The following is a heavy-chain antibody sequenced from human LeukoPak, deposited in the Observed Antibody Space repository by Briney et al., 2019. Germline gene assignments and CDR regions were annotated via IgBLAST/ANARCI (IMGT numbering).Heavy chain of an antibody. CDR1: GFTFSNYV. Sequence: GGSLRLSCVASGFTFSNYVMNWVRQAPWKGLEWVSSISDSDSYKYYADSVRGRFTISRDNAKNSLYLQMNSLRAEDTAVYYCARTCSGGSCNTYYYYYAMDVWGQGTTVTVSS. CDR3: ARTCSGGSCNTYYYYYAMDV. J-gene: IGHJ6*02. V-gene: IGHV3-21*01. CDR2: ISDSDSYK. D-gene: IGHD2-15*01.